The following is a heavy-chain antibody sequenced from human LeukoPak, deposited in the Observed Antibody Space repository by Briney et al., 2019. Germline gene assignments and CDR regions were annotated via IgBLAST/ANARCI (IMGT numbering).Heavy chain of an antibody. V-gene: IGHV3-74*01. CDR3: ARGGGYSYGSFDY. J-gene: IGHJ4*02. Sequence: PGGSLILSCAASGIIFSNYWMHWVRQAPGKGLVWVSRINRDGSSTSYADSVKGRFTISRDNAKNTLYLQMNSLRAEDTAVYYCARGGGYSYGSFDYWGQGTLVTVSS. D-gene: IGHD5-18*01. CDR2: INRDGSST. CDR1: GIIFSNYW.